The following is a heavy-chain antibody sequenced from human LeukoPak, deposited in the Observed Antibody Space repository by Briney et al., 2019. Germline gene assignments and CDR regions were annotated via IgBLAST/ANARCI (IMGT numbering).Heavy chain of an antibody. Sequence: GGSLRLSCAASGFTFSSYEMNWVRQAPGKGLEWVSYIISSGSAIYYAGSVKGRFTISRDNAKNSLYLQMNSLRAEDTAVYYCAREGWNDDLDYWGQGTLVTVSS. CDR2: IISSGSAI. J-gene: IGHJ4*02. D-gene: IGHD1-1*01. CDR3: AREGWNDDLDY. CDR1: GFTFSSYE. V-gene: IGHV3-48*03.